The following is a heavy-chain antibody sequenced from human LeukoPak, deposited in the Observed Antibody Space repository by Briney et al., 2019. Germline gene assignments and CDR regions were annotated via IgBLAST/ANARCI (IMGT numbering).Heavy chain of an antibody. CDR3: ARAPGYSSGFGY. CDR2: ISSGGSST. J-gene: IGHJ4*02. CDR1: GFTFSSYW. V-gene: IGHV3-74*01. D-gene: IGHD6-19*01. Sequence: PGGSLRLSCAASGFTFSSYWMHWVRQAPGKGLVWVSRISSGGSSTNYADSVKGRFTISRDNVKNTLYLQMNSLRAEDTAVYYCARAPGYSSGFGYWGQGTLVTVSS.